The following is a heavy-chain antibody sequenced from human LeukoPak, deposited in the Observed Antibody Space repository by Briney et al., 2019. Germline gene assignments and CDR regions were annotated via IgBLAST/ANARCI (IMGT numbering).Heavy chain of an antibody. Sequence: PGGSLRLSCAASGFTLSSYAMNWVRQAPGKGLEWVAVISYDGSNKYYADSVKGRFTISRDNSKNTLYLRMNSLRAEDTAVYYCARAPTHDYDYYYMDVWGKGTTVSVSS. V-gene: IGHV3-30*04. J-gene: IGHJ6*03. CDR1: GFTLSSYA. CDR3: ARAPTHDYDYYYMDV. CDR2: ISYDGSNK.